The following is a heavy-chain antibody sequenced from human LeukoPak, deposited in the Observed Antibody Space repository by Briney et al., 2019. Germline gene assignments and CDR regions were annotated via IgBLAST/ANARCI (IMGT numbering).Heavy chain of an antibody. CDR3: ASRGSYRVDAFDI. CDR1: GGSISSSSYY. D-gene: IGHD1-26*01. J-gene: IGHJ3*02. Sequence: SETLSLTCTVSGGSISSSSYYWGWIRQPPGKGLEWIGRIYYSGSTYYNPSLKSRVTISVDTSKNQFSLKLSSVTAADTAVYYCASRGSYRVDAFDIWGQGTMVTVSS. CDR2: IYYSGST. V-gene: IGHV4-39*07.